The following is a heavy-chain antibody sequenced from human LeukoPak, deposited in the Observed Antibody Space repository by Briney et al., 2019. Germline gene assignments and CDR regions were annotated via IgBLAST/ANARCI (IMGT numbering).Heavy chain of an antibody. Sequence: GGSLRLSCAASGFTFSSYWMSWVRHAPGKGLEWLANIKQDRGEKYYVDSVRGRFTISRDNDKNSLFLQMTSLGAEDTAVYYCARVGGRYSPLGYWGQGTLVTVSS. CDR3: ARVGGRYSPLGY. CDR1: GFTFSSYW. D-gene: IGHD3-16*02. V-gene: IGHV3-7*01. CDR2: IKQDRGEK. J-gene: IGHJ4*02.